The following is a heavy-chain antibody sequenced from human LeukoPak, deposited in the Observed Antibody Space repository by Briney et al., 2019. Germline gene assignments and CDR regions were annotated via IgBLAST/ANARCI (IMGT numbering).Heavy chain of an antibody. V-gene: IGHV3-53*01. J-gene: IGHJ4*02. CDR2: IYSGGRT. D-gene: IGHD6-13*01. CDR3: SGSYNTIWSGPDY. CDR1: GFTVSGNY. Sequence: TGGSLRLSCAASGFTVSGNYMTWVRQAPGKGLEWVSVIYSGGRTYYAYSVKGRFTISRDISRSTLFLQMNSLRAEDTAMYYCSGSYNTIWSGPDYWGQGTLVTVSS.